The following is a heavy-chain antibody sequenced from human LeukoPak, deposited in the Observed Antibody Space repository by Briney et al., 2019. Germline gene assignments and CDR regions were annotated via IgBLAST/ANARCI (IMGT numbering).Heavy chain of an antibody. CDR2: ICYSGST. J-gene: IGHJ4*02. CDR3: ARKVAAAGPGFDY. D-gene: IGHD6-13*01. Sequence: SETLSLTCAVSGDSISSSKWWGWIRQAPGKGLEWIGYICYSGSTYYNPSLKSRVTMSVDTSKNQFSLKLSFVTAVDTAVYYCARKVAAAGPGFDYWGQGTLVTVSS. V-gene: IGHV4-28*01. CDR1: GDSISSSKW.